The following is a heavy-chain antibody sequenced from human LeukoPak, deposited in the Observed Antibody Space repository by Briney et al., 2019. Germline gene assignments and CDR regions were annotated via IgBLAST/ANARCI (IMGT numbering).Heavy chain of an antibody. V-gene: IGHV4-61*01. J-gene: IGHJ4*02. Sequence: SETLSLTCTVSGGSVSSGSYHWSWIRQPPGKGLEWIGYIYYSGSTNYNPSLKSRVTISVDTSKNQFSLKLSSVTAADTAVYYCARFSIVVVPAAMKRDYYFDYWGQGTLVTVSS. D-gene: IGHD2-2*01. CDR1: GGSVSSGSYH. CDR3: ARFSIVVVPAAMKRDYYFDY. CDR2: IYYSGST.